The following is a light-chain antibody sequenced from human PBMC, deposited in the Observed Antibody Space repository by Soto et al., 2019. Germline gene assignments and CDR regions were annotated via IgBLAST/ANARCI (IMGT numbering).Light chain of an antibody. Sequence: DIQLTQSPSFLSASVGDRVTITCRASQGISSYLAWYQQKPGKAPKVLIYAASTLQSGVPSRFSGGGSGTEFTLTISSLQPEDCATYYCQQLNNYPLTFGGGTKVEIK. J-gene: IGKJ4*01. CDR3: QQLNNYPLT. CDR1: QGISSY. CDR2: AAS. V-gene: IGKV1-9*01.